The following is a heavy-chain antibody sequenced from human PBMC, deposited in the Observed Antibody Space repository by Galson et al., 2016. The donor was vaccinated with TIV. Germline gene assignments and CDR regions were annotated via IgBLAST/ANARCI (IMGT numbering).Heavy chain of an antibody. V-gene: IGHV1-69*10. CDR2: IIPHVGIA. J-gene: IGHJ4*02. D-gene: IGHD2-21*02. Sequence: SVKVSCKASGGTFSSNIINWIRQAPGQGLEWMGGIIPHVGIANYAQRLKGRVTITADKSTNTAYMELSSLRSEDTAMYYCATFAACGGDCYYFDYWGQRTLVTVSS. CDR1: GGTFSSNI. CDR3: ATFAACGGDCYYFDY.